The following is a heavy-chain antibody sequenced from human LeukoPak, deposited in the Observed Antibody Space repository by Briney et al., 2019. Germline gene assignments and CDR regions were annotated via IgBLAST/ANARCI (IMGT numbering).Heavy chain of an antibody. Sequence: ASVKVSCKASGYTFTSYGISWVRQAPGQGLEWMGWISAYNGNTNYAQKLQGRVTMTTDTSTSTAYMELRSLRSDDTAVYYCARLYGSGSYLNGDHYYYGMDVWGKGTTVTVSS. J-gene: IGHJ6*04. D-gene: IGHD3-10*01. CDR2: ISAYNGNT. V-gene: IGHV1-18*04. CDR3: ARLYGSGSYLNGDHYYYGMDV. CDR1: GYTFTSYG.